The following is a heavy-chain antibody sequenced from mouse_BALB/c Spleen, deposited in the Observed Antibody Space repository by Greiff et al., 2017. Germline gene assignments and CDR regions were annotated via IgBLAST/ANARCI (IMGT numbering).Heavy chain of an antibody. Sequence: VQLRESGAELAKPGASVKMSCKASGYTFTSYWMHWVKQRPGQGLEWIGYINPSTGYTEYNQKFKDKATLTADKSSSTAYMQLSSLTSEDSAVYYCAREGRYRVAYWGQGTLVTVSA. D-gene: IGHD1-1*01. CDR2: INPSTGYT. J-gene: IGHJ3*01. V-gene: IGHV1-7*01. CDR3: AREGRYRVAY. CDR1: GYTFTSYW.